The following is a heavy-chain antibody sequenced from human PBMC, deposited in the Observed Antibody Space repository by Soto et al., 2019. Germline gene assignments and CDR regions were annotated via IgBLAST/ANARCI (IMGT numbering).Heavy chain of an antibody. Sequence: SVKVSCKASGGTFSSYAISWVRQAPGQGLEWMGGIIPIFGTANYAQKFQGGVTITADECTSTGYMERSSLRSEDTAVYYCARGEYYYGSGSYYPAYYYYGMDVWGQGTTVTVSS. V-gene: IGHV1-69*13. D-gene: IGHD3-10*01. CDR2: IIPIFGTA. CDR1: GGTFSSYA. J-gene: IGHJ6*02. CDR3: ARGEYYYGSGSYYPAYYYYGMDV.